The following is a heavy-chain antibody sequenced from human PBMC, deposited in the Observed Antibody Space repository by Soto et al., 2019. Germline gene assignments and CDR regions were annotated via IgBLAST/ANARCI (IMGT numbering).Heavy chain of an antibody. J-gene: IGHJ3*02. D-gene: IGHD4-17*01. V-gene: IGHV3-23*01. CDR2: LTPSGDST. CDR3: AHPRGYGVFDAYDI. CDR1: GFTFSTYA. Sequence: SGGSLRLSCVASGFTFSTYAMNWVRQAPGKGLEWVSALTPSGDSTYHADSVKGRFTISRDNSMSALYLQMNSLRVEDTAVYYCAHPRGYGVFDAYDIWGQGTMVTVSS.